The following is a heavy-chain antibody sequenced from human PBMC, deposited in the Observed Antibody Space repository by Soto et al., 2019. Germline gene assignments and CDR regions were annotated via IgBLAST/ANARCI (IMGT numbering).Heavy chain of an antibody. V-gene: IGHV3-53*01. D-gene: IGHD3-22*01. CDR3: ARVGGYDSSGYLYYFDY. CDR1: WFTVSSNY. Sequence: PVGSLRLSCAASWFTVSSNYMSWVRQAPGKGLEWVSVIYSGGSTYYADSVKGRFTISRDNSKNTLYLQMNSLRAEDTAVYYCARVGGYDSSGYLYYFDYWGQGTLVTVSS. J-gene: IGHJ4*02. CDR2: IYSGGST.